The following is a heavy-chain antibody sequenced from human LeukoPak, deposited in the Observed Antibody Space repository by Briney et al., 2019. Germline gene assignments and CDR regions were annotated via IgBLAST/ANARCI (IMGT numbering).Heavy chain of an antibody. D-gene: IGHD1-26*01. CDR3: ARHRSGSPEGIGDN. V-gene: IGHV1-2*02. J-gene: IGHJ4*02. CDR2: INLNSGDT. CDR1: GYTFIGYY. Sequence: ASVKVSCKASGYTFIGYYMHWVRQAPGQGLEWMGWINLNSGDTNYAQKFQGRVTITRDTSISTAYMELSRLTSDDTAVYYCARHRSGSPEGIGDNWGERTLVTVSS.